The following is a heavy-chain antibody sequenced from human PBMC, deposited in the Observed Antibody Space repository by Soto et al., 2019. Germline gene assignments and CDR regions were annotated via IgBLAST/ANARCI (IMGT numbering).Heavy chain of an antibody. CDR2: ISAYNGNT. V-gene: IGHV1-18*01. Sequence: ASVKVSCKASGYSLTSYDVNWVRQAPGQGLEWMGWISAYNGNTNYAQKLQGRVTMTTDTSTSTAYMELRSLRSDDTAVYYCARGKYCSIFICWALQQVAIVFRGPGLMVTL. CDR1: GYSLTSYD. D-gene: IGHD2-2*01. CDR3: ARGKYCSIFICWALQQVAIVF. J-gene: IGHJ3*01.